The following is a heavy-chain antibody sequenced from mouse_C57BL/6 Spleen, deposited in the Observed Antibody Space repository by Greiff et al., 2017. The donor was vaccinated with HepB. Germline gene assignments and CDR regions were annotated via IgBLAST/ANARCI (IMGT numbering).Heavy chain of an antibody. J-gene: IGHJ4*01. CDR1: GYTFTSYW. D-gene: IGHD1-1*01. Sequence: QVQLQQPGAELVKPGASVKLSCKASGYTFTSYWMHWVKQRPGRGLEWIGRIDPNSGGTKYNEKFKSKATLTVDKPSSTAYMQLSSLTSEDSAVYYCAKPSYYGSSSYAMDYWGQGTSVTVSS. V-gene: IGHV1-72*01. CDR3: AKPSYYGSSSYAMDY. CDR2: IDPNSGGT.